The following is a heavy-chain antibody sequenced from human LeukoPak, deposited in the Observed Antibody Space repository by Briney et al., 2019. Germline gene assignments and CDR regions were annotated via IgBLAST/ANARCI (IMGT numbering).Heavy chain of an antibody. D-gene: IGHD1-1*01. CDR3: ARRLKISQGGTTDY. CDR2: IYPSDSDT. CDR1: GYSFTSYW. V-gene: IGHV5-51*01. J-gene: IGHJ4*02. Sequence: WESLKISCKTSGYSFTSYWIGWVRQMPGKGLVWMGIIYPSDSDTRYSPSFQGQVTISADRSITTAYLQWSSLKASDTAIYYCARRLKISQGGTTDYWGQGTLVTVSS.